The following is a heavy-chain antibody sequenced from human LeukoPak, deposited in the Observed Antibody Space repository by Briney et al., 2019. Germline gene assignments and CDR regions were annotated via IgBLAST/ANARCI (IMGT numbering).Heavy chain of an antibody. CDR2: INSDGSST. J-gene: IGHJ5*02. CDR3: ARVVVGVTNWFDP. V-gene: IGHV3-74*01. D-gene: IGHD2-15*01. CDR1: GFSISNFW. Sequence: GGSLRLSCAASGFSISNFWMHWVRQAPGKGLVWVSRINSDGSSTTYADSVKGRFTISRDNSKNTLNLQMNSLRAEDTAVYYCARVVVGVTNWFDPWGQGTLVTVSS.